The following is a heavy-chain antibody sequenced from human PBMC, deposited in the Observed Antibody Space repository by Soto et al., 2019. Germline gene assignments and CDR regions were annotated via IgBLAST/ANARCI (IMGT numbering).Heavy chain of an antibody. J-gene: IGHJ5*02. D-gene: IGHD3-10*01. V-gene: IGHV1-3*01. CDR1: GYTFTSYA. CDR2: INAGNGNT. Sequence: GASVKVSCKASGYTFTSYAMHWVRQAPGQRLEWMGWINAGNGNTKYSQKFQGRVTITRDTSASTAYMELSSLRSEDTAVYYCARGVPMVRGVIISWFDPWGQGTLVTVS. CDR3: ARGVPMVRGVIISWFDP.